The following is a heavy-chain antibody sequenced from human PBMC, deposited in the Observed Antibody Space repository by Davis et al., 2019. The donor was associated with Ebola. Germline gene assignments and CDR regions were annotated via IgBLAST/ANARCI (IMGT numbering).Heavy chain of an antibody. Sequence: PGGSLRLSCAASGFTFSSYAMSWVRQAPGKGLEWVSAISGSGGSTYYADSVKGRFTISRDNSKNTLYLQMNSLRAEDTAVYYCAAAHDSTSYYYYGMDVWGQGTTVTVSS. CDR2: ISGSGGST. V-gene: IGHV3-23*01. CDR1: GFTFSSYA. J-gene: IGHJ6*02. CDR3: AAAHDSTSYYYYGMDV. D-gene: IGHD3-22*01.